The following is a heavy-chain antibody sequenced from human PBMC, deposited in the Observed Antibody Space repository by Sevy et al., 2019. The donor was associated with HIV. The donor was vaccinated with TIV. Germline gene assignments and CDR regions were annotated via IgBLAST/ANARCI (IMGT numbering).Heavy chain of an antibody. CDR1: GGSISSGGYY. Sequence: SETLSLTCTVSGGSISSGGYYWSWIRQHPGKGLEWIGYIDYSGSTYYKPSRKSRVTISVDTSKNQFSLKMGSVTAAETAVYYCARGSMSIAARPTFDPWGQGTLVTVSS. D-gene: IGHD6-6*01. J-gene: IGHJ5*02. CDR2: IDYSGST. V-gene: IGHV4-31*03. CDR3: ARGSMSIAARPTFDP.